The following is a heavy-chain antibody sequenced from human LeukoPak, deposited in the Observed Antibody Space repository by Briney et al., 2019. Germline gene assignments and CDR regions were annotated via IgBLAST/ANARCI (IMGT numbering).Heavy chain of an antibody. D-gene: IGHD6-19*01. V-gene: IGHV3-53*01. J-gene: IGHJ4*02. CDR2: ICSGGST. Sequence: GGSLRLSCAASGFTVSSNYMSWVRQAPGKGLEWVSLICSGGSTYYADSVKGRFTISRDNSKNTLYLQMNSLRAEDTAVYYCARVHSGWYTADYWGQGTLVTVSS. CDR1: GFTVSSNY. CDR3: ARVHSGWYTADY.